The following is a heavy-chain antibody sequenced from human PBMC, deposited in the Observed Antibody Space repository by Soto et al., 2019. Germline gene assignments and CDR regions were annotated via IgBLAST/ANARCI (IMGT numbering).Heavy chain of an antibody. CDR3: AMFYYDSSGYLPAPYCYCYGMDV. D-gene: IGHD3-22*01. J-gene: IGHJ6*02. Sequence: EVQLVESGGGLVQPGGSLRLSCAASGFTFSSYWMSWVRQAPGKGLEWVANIKQDGSEKYYVDSVKGRFTISRDNAKNSLYLQMNSMRAEDTAVYYCAMFYYDSSGYLPAPYCYCYGMDVWGQGTTVTVSS. CDR2: IKQDGSEK. CDR1: GFTFSSYW. V-gene: IGHV3-7*02.